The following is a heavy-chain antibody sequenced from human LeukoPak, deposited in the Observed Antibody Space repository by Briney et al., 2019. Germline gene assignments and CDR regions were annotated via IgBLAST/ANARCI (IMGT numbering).Heavy chain of an antibody. V-gene: IGHV3-30*02. CDR2: IRSDGSEN. D-gene: IGHD2-2*01. J-gene: IGHJ4*02. CDR1: GFAFSNSG. CDR3: AKDNPIEEVPGLGPGQ. Sequence: GGSLRLSCAASGFAFSNSGMHWVRQAPGKGLEWVAFIRSDGSENFYGESVKGRFTISRDNSKNTLYLQMNSLKTEDTAVYYCAKDNPIEEVPGLGPGQWGQGTLVTVSS.